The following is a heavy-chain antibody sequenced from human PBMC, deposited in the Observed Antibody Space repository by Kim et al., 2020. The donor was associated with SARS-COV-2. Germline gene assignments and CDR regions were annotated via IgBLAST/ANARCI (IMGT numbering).Heavy chain of an antibody. CDR3: ASRPSGWLYYYYYGMDV. J-gene: IGHJ6*02. CDR1: GGSFSGYY. V-gene: IGHV4-34*01. CDR2: INHSGST. Sequence: SETLSLTCAVYGGSFSGYYWSWIRQPPGKGLEWIGEINHSGSTNYNPSLKSRVTISVDTSKNQFSLKLSSVTAADTAVYYCASRPSGWLYYYYYGMDVWGQGTTVTVSS. D-gene: IGHD6-19*01.